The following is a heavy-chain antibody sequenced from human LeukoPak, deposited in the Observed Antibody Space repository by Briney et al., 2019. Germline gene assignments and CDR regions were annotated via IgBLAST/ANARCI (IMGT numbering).Heavy chain of an antibody. J-gene: IGHJ6*02. Sequence: PSETLSLTCTVSGGSISSYYWSWIRQPPGKGLEWIGYIYYSGSTNYNPSLKSRVTISVDTSKNQFSLKLSSVTAADTAVYYCARDLRYSSSWYGGYYGMDVWGQGTTVTVSS. D-gene: IGHD6-13*01. CDR3: ARDLRYSSSWYGGYYGMDV. CDR2: IYYSGST. V-gene: IGHV4-59*01. CDR1: GGSISSYY.